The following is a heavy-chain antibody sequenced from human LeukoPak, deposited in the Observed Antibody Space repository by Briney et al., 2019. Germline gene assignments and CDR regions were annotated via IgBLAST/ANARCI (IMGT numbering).Heavy chain of an antibody. CDR2: IYYSGST. CDR1: GGSISSSSYY. D-gene: IGHD1-26*01. CDR3: ARDRRSGSYYYFDY. J-gene: IGHJ4*02. Sequence: SETLSLTCTVSGGSISSSSYYWGWIRQPPGKGLEWIGSIYYSGSTYYNPSLKSRVTISVDTSKNQFSLKLSSVTAADTAVYYCARDRRSGSYYYFDYWGQGTLVTVSS. V-gene: IGHV4-39*07.